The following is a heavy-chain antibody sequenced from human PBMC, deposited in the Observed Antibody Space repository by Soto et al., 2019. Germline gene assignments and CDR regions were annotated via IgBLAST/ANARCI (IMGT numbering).Heavy chain of an antibody. J-gene: IGHJ4*02. CDR1: GGSGSSGSYY. CDR3: ARAGYSGYANFDY. CDR2: IYYSGST. Sequence: QVQLQESGPGLVKPSETLSLTCTVSGGSGSSGSYYWSWIRQPPGKGLEWIGYIYYSGSTNYNPSLKRRVTISVDTSKNQFSLKLSSVTAADTAVYYCARAGYSGYANFDYWGQGTLVTVSS. D-gene: IGHD5-12*01. V-gene: IGHV4-61*01.